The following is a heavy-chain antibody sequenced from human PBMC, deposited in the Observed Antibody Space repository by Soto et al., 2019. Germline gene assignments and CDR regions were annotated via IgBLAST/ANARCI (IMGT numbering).Heavy chain of an antibody. D-gene: IGHD3-16*02. CDR3: ARGGNDYVWGSYQRWYNWFDP. V-gene: IGHV4-30-2*01. J-gene: IGHJ5*02. CDR1: GGSIISGGYS. CDR2: IYHSGST. Sequence: PSETLSLTCAVSGGSIISGGYSWFCIGQPPWNGLELIGYIYHSGSTYYNPSLKSRVTISVDRSKNQFSLKLSSVTAADTAVYYCARGGNDYVWGSYQRWYNWFDPWGQGTLVTVSS.